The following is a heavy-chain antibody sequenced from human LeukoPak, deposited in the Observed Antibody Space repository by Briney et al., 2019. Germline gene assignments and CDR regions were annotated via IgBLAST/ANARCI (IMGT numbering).Heavy chain of an antibody. CDR1: GFTFSDYW. CDR2: IHSDGGTT. Sequence: GGSLRLSCAPSGFTFSDYWIHWVRQAPGKGLVWVSLIHSDGGTTNYADSVKGRFTISRDNAKNTVYLQMSSLRVEDTAVYYCARDIYSIAEWGQGTLVTVSS. J-gene: IGHJ4*02. D-gene: IGHD1-26*01. V-gene: IGHV3-74*01. CDR3: ARDIYSIAE.